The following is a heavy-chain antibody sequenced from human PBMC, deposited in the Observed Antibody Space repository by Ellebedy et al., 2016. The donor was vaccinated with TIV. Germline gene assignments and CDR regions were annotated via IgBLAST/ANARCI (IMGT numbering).Heavy chain of an antibody. CDR2: IYYSGST. V-gene: IGHV4-38-2*02. J-gene: IGHJ5*02. CDR1: GYSISSSYY. Sequence: SETLSLTCTISGYSISSSYYWGWIRPPPGKGLEWIGTIYYSGSTYYNPSLKSRVTISVDTSKNRFSLKLSSVTAADTAVYYCARDWFDPWGQGTLVTVSS. CDR3: ARDWFDP.